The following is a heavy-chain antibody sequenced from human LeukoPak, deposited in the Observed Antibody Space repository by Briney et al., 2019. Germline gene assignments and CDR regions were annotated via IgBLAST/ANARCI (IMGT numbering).Heavy chain of an antibody. V-gene: IGHV1-2*02. CDR2: INPNSGGT. Sequence: ASVKVSCKASGYTFTGYYMHWVRQAPGQGLEWMGWINPNSGGTNYAQKFQGRVTMTRDTSISTAYMELSRLRSDDTAVYYCARDHESVYYFDYWGRGTLVTVSS. CDR3: ARDHESVYYFDY. CDR1: GYTFTGYY. J-gene: IGHJ4*02.